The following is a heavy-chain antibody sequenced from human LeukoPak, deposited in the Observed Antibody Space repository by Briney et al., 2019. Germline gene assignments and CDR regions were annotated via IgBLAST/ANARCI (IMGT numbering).Heavy chain of an antibody. CDR3: ASGMSRGSRLKSSGLPARNYYYYGMDV. D-gene: IGHD5-12*01. V-gene: IGHV4-34*01. Sequence: GSLRLSCAASGFTFSSYSMNWVRQPPGKGLEWIGEISHSGSTNYNPSLKSRVTISVDTSKNQFSLKLSSVTAADTAVYYCASGMSRGSRLKSSGLPARNYYYYGMDVWGQGTTVTVSS. J-gene: IGHJ6*02. CDR1: GFTFSSYS. CDR2: ISHSGST.